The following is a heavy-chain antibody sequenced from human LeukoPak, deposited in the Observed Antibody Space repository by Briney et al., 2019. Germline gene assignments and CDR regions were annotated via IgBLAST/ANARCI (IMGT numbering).Heavy chain of an antibody. J-gene: IGHJ4*02. D-gene: IGHD5-18*01. CDR1: GFTFTDYS. CDR3: ARGVAAMVEDY. V-gene: IGHV3-21*01. CDR2: ISSSSSYI. Sequence: GGSLRLSCAASGFTFTDYSMNWVRQAPGKGLEWVSSISSSSSYIYYADSVKGRFTISRDNAKNSLYLQMNSLRAEDTAVYYCARGVAAMVEDYWGQGTLVTVSS.